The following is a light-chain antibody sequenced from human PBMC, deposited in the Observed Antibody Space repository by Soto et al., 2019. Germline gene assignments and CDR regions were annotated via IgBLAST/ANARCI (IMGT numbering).Light chain of an antibody. J-gene: IGKJ4*01. CDR1: QSVTYN. CDR3: QQYNDWPLT. Sequence: VMTQSPATLSVSPGARATLSCRASQSVTYNLAWYQQKPGQAPRLLIYGASTRATGIPARFSGSGSGTEFTLTISSLQSEDFAIYSCQQYNDWPLTFGGGTKVGVK. CDR2: GAS. V-gene: IGKV3-15*01.